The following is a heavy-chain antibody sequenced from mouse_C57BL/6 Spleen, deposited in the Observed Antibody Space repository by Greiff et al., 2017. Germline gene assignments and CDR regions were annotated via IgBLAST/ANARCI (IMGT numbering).Heavy chain of an antibody. V-gene: IGHV5-17*01. D-gene: IGHD2-2*01. J-gene: IGHJ1*03. CDR3: ARNGYYRYFDV. CDR2: ISSGSSTI. CDR1: GFTFSDYG. Sequence: EVKLEESGGGLVKPGGSLKLSCAASGFTFSDYGMHWVRQAPEKGLEWVAYISSGSSTIYYADTVKGRFTISRDNAKNTLFLQMTSLRSEDTAMYYCARNGYYRYFDVWGTGTTVTVSS.